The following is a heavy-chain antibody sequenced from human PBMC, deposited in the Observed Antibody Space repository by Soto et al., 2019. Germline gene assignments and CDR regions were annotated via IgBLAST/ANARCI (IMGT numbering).Heavy chain of an antibody. D-gene: IGHD6-13*01. J-gene: IGHJ4*02. V-gene: IGHV1-46*01. CDR2: INPSGGST. CDR3: ASCSSSWYFGHY. CDR1: GYTFTSYY. Sequence: GASVKVSCKASGYTFTSYYMHWVRQAPGQGLEWMGIINPSGGSTSYAQKFQGRVTMTRDTSTSTVYMELSSLRSEDTAVYYCASCSSSWYFGHYWGQGTLVTVSS.